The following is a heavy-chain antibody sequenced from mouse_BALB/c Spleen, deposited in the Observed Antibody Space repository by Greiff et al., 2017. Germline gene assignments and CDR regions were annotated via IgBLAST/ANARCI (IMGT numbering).Heavy chain of an antibody. V-gene: IGHV1-67*01. CDR3: ARDDGYYDAMDY. CDR2: ISTYYGNT. CDR1: GYTFTDYA. D-gene: IGHD2-3*01. J-gene: IGHJ4*01. Sequence: VKLVESGPELVRPGVSVKISCKGSGYTFTDYAMHWVKQSHAKSLEWIGVISTYYGNTNYNQKFKGKATMTVDKSSSTAYMELARLTSEDSAIYYCARDDGYYDAMDYWGQGTSVTVSS.